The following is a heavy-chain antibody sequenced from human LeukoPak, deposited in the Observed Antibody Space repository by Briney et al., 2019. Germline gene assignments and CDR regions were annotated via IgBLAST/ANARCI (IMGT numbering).Heavy chain of an antibody. CDR1: GFTVSSNY. Sequence: PGGSLRLSCAASGFTVSSNYMSWVRQAPGKGLEWVAFIRYDGSNKYYADSVKGRFTISRDNSKNTLYLQMNSLRAEDTAVYYCAKDQTSSSSFTYYYYYYYMDVWGKGTTVTVSS. V-gene: IGHV3-30*02. D-gene: IGHD6-6*01. CDR3: AKDQTSSSSFTYYYYYYYMDV. CDR2: IRYDGSNK. J-gene: IGHJ6*03.